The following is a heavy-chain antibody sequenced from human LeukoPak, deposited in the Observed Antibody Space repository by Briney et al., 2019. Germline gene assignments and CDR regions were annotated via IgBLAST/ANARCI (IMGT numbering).Heavy chain of an antibody. CDR1: GFTFSSYG. CDR3: ARDLEIAAAGQDY. Sequence: GGSLRLSCAASGFTFSSYGMSWVRQAPGKGLEWVSVIGVSDDTSYADSVKGRFTISRDNSKNTLYLQVNSLRAEDTAVYYCARDLEIAAAGQDYWGPGTLVTVSS. V-gene: IGHV3-23*01. D-gene: IGHD6-13*01. CDR2: IGVSDDT. J-gene: IGHJ4*02.